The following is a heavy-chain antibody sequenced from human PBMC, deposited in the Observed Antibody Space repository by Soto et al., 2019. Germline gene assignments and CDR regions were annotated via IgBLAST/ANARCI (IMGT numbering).Heavy chain of an antibody. Sequence: ESGGGVVQPGRSLRLSCAASGFTFSSYGMHWVRQAPGKGLEWVAVISYDGSNKYYADSVKGRFTISRDNSKNTLYLQMNSLRAEDTAVYYCAKDLADYGDYVNYYYYGMDVWGQGTTVTVSS. D-gene: IGHD4-17*01. CDR3: AKDLADYGDYVNYYYYGMDV. CDR2: ISYDGSNK. V-gene: IGHV3-30*18. J-gene: IGHJ6*02. CDR1: GFTFSSYG.